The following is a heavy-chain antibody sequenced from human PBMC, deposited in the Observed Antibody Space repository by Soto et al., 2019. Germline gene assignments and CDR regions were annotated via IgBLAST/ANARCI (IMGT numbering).Heavy chain of an antibody. Sequence: SETLSLTCAVYGGSFSGYYWSWIRQPPGKGLEWIGYINYSGSTNYNPSLKSRVTISVDTSKNQFSLKLSSVTAADTAVYYCARDWVVAARPGGYYYYYYGMDVWGQGTTVTVSS. CDR2: INYSGST. CDR1: GGSFSGYY. CDR3: ARDWVVAARPGGYYYYYYGMDV. J-gene: IGHJ6*02. D-gene: IGHD6-6*01. V-gene: IGHV4-34*01.